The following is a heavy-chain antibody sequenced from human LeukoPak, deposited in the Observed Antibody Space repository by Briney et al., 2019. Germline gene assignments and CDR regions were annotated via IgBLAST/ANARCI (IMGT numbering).Heavy chain of an antibody. CDR3: ARDTPDYYDSSGSGLDY. CDR1: GVTFSDYY. J-gene: IGHJ4*02. V-gene: IGHV3-11*01. CDR2: ISSSGSTI. Sequence: PGGSLRLSCAASGVTFSDYYMSWIRQAPGKGLEWVSYISSSGSTIYYADSVKGRFTISRDNAKNSLYLQMNSLRAEDTAVYYCARDTPDYYDSSGSGLDYWGQGTLVTVSS. D-gene: IGHD3-22*01.